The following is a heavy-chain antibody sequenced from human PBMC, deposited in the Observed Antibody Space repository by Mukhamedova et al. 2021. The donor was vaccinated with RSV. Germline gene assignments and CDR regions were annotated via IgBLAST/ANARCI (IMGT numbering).Heavy chain of an antibody. D-gene: IGHD3-22*01. CDR3: ARDAYYYDSSGYSPFDY. Sequence: SSYYWGWIRQPPGKGLEWIGSIYYSGSTYYNPSLKSRVTISVDTSKNQFSLKLSSVTAADTAVYYCARDAYYYDSSGYSPFDYWG. V-gene: IGHV4-39*07. J-gene: IGHJ4*01. CDR1: SSYY. CDR2: IYYSGST.